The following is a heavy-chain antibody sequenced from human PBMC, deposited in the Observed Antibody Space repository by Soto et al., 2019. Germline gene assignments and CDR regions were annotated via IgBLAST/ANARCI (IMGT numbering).Heavy chain of an antibody. Sequence: SETLSLTCTVSGGSISSYYWSWIRQPPGKGLEWIGYVYYGGSTNYNPSLKSRVTISVDTSKNQFSLKLSSVTAADTAVYYCARSKSGSYFRYWGQGTLVTVSS. V-gene: IGHV4-59*01. J-gene: IGHJ4*02. CDR1: GGSISSYY. D-gene: IGHD1-26*01. CDR3: ARSKSGSYFRY. CDR2: VYYGGST.